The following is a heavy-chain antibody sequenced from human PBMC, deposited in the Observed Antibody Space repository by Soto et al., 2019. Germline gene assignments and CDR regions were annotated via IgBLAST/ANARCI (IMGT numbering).Heavy chain of an antibody. J-gene: IGHJ6*02. CDR1: GDSISGYY. CDR2: IYYSGST. D-gene: IGHD3-16*01. Sequence: QMQLQESGPGLVKPSETLSLTCIVSGDSISGYYWSWIRQPPGKGLEWIGYIYYSGSTSYSPSLKMRVRISVDTSKNQFSLKMTSVTVADTAVYYCARDSEGADYYYHGMDVWGQGTTVTVSS. V-gene: IGHV4-59*01. CDR3: ARDSEGADYYYHGMDV.